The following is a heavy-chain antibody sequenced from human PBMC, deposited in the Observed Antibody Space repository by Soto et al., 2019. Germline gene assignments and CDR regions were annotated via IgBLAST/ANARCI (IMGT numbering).Heavy chain of an antibody. CDR3: AGGNSGYFYYFDY. CDR2: IYYSGST. J-gene: IGHJ4*02. Sequence: SETLSLTCTVSGGSISSYYWSWIRQPPGKGLEWIGYIYYSGSTNYNPSLKSRVTISVDTSKNQFSLKLSSVTAADTAVYYCAGGNSGYFYYFDYWGQGTLVTVSS. V-gene: IGHV4-59*01. D-gene: IGHD3-22*01. CDR1: GGSISSYY.